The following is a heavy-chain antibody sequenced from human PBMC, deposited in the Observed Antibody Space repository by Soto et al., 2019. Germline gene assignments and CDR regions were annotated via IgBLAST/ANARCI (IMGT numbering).Heavy chain of an antibody. D-gene: IGHD3-3*01. V-gene: IGHV3-11*06. J-gene: IGHJ4*02. CDR1: GFAFSYYY. CDR3: ARARFPDFWSGYHFDY. Sequence: PGGSLRLSCAASGFAFSYYYMSWIRQAPGKGLEWVSYISSSSSYTNYADSVKGRFTISRDNAKNSLYLQMNSLRAEDTAVYYCARARFPDFWSGYHFDYWGQGTLVTVSS. CDR2: ISSSSSYT.